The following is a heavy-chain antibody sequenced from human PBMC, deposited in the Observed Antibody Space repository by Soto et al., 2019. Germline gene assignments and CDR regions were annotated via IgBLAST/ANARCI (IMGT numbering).Heavy chain of an antibody. J-gene: IGHJ6*02. Sequence: QVQLVESGGGVVQHGRSLRLSCAASGFTFSSYAMHWVRQAPGKGLEWVAVISYDGSNKYYADSVKGRFTISRDNSKNTLYLQMNSLSADDTAVYYCASTLDVWGQGTTVTVSS. CDR3: ASTLDV. CDR2: ISYDGSNK. CDR1: GFTFSSYA. V-gene: IGHV3-30-3*01.